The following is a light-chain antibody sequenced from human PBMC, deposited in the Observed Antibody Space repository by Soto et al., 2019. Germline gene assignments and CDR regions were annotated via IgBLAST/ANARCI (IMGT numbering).Light chain of an antibody. CDR2: DVS. CDR3: SSYTSSSTLG. CDR1: SSDVGGYNY. J-gene: IGLJ1*01. Sequence: QSVLTQPASVSGSPGQSITISCTGTSSDVGGYNYVSWYQQHPGKAPKLMIYDVSNRPSGVSNRFSGSKSGNTASLTISGLQAEAEADYYCSSYTSSSTLGFGTGTKVTVL. V-gene: IGLV2-14*01.